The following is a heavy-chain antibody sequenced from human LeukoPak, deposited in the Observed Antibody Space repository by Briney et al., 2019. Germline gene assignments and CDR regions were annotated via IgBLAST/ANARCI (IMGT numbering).Heavy chain of an antibody. CDR3: AGTSGFVVPAADDAFDI. D-gene: IGHD2-2*01. CDR2: ISSSSSYI. J-gene: IGHJ3*02. CDR1: GFTFSSYS. Sequence: GGSLRLSCAASGFTFSSYSMNWVRQAPGKGLEWVSSISSSSSYIYYADSVKGRFTISRDNAKNSLYLQMNSLRAEDTAVYYCAGTSGFVVPAADDAFDIWGQGAMVTVSS. V-gene: IGHV3-21*01.